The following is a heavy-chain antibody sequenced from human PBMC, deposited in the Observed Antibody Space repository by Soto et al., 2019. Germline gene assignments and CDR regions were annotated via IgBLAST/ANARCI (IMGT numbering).Heavy chain of an antibody. CDR2: IYYSGST. CDR3: ARESCSGGSCYARDAFDI. D-gene: IGHD2-15*01. V-gene: IGHV4-59*01. CDR1: GGSISSYY. J-gene: IGHJ3*02. Sequence: SETLSLTCTVSGGSISSYYWSWIRQPPGKGLEWIGYIYYSGSTNYNPSLKSRVTTSVDTSKNQFCLKLSSVTAADTAVYYCARESCSGGSCYARDAFDIWGQGTMVTVSS.